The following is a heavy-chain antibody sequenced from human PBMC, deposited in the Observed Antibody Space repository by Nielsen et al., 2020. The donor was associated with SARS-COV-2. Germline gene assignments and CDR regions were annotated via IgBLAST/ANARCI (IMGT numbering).Heavy chain of an antibody. Sequence: GGSLRLSCAASGFTFSGSAMHWVRQASGKGLEWVGRIRSKANSYATAYAASVKGRFTISRDDSKNTAYLQMNSLKTEDTAVYYCARTGYSSGWDSPVTRDFDYWGQGTLVTVSS. CDR1: GFTFSGSA. J-gene: IGHJ4*02. CDR3: ARTGYSSGWDSPVTRDFDY. D-gene: IGHD6-19*01. V-gene: IGHV3-73*01. CDR2: IRSKANSYAT.